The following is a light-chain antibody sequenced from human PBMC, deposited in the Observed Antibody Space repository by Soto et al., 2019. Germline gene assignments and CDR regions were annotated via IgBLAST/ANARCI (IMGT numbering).Light chain of an antibody. Sequence: EIVLTQSPATLSLSPGERATLSCRASQTVGSFLAWYQQKPGQAPRLLIYGASNRATGIPARFSGSGSGTDFSLTISSLEPEDFAVYYCQQRSSRPLTFGGGTKVEIK. CDR3: QQRSSRPLT. J-gene: IGKJ4*01. V-gene: IGKV3-11*01. CDR2: GAS. CDR1: QTVGSF.